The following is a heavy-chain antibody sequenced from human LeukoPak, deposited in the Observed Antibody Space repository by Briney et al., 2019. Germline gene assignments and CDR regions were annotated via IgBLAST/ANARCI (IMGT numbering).Heavy chain of an antibody. V-gene: IGHV4-34*01. D-gene: IGHD3-3*01. CDR3: ARVGESLRFLEWVPYYYYYMDV. Sequence: PSETLSLTCTVSGGSFVTNDFYWRGVRQPPGRGGEGVGKMNHSGSTNYNPSLKSRVTISVDTSKNQFSLKLSSVTAADTAVYYCARVGESLRFLEWVPYYYYYMDVWGKGTTVTVSS. J-gene: IGHJ6*03. CDR1: GGSFVTNDFY. CDR2: MNHSGST.